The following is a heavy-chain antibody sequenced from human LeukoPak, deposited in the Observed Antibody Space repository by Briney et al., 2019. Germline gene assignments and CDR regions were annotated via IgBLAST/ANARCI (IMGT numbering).Heavy chain of an antibody. CDR3: ARDKHGDRRSFDY. V-gene: IGHV4-39*07. J-gene: IGHJ4*02. Sequence: SETLSLTCTVSGGSISSSSYYWGWIRQPPGKGLEWIGSIYYSGSTYYNPSLKSRVTISVDTSKNQFSLKLSSVTAADTAVYYCARDKHGDRRSFDYWGQGTLVTVSS. CDR2: IYYSGST. CDR1: GGSISSSSYY. D-gene: IGHD4-17*01.